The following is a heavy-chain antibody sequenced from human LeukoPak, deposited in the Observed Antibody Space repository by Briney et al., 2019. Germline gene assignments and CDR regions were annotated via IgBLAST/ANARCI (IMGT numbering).Heavy chain of an antibody. D-gene: IGHD2-21*01. CDR1: GFTFSSYG. V-gene: IGHV3-30*18. CDR3: AKEIDSLNYYYYGMDV. J-gene: IGHJ6*02. Sequence: GGSLRLSCAASGFTFSSYGMHWVRQAPGKGLEWVAVISYDGSNKYYADSVKGRFTISRDNSKNTLYLQMNSLRAEDTAVYYCAKEIDSLNYYYYGMDVWGQGTAVTVSS. CDR2: ISYDGSNK.